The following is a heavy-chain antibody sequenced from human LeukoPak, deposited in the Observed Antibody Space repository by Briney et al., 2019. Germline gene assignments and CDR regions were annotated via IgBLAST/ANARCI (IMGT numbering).Heavy chain of an antibody. CDR3: ARDLSFWCGYLLPDFDY. J-gene: IGHJ4*02. D-gene: IGHD3-3*01. Sequence: GGSLRLSCAASGFTFSSYSMNWVRQAPGKGLEWVSSISSSSSYIYYADSVKGRFTISRDNAKNSLYLQMNSLRAEDTAVYYCARDLSFWCGYLLPDFDYWGQGTLVTVSS. CDR1: GFTFSSYS. CDR2: ISSSSSYI. V-gene: IGHV3-21*01.